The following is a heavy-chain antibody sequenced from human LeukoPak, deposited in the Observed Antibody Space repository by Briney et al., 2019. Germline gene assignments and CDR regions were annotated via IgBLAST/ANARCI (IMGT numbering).Heavy chain of an antibody. V-gene: IGHV4-61*02. CDR3: ARADSSSWYESWFDP. Sequence: SETLSLTCTVSGGSISSSSYYWGWIRQPAGKGLEWIGRIYTSGSTNYNPSLKSRVTISVDTSKNQFSLKLSSVTAADTAVYYCARADSSSWYESWFDPWGQGTLVTVSS. CDR2: IYTSGST. D-gene: IGHD6-13*01. CDR1: GGSISSSSYY. J-gene: IGHJ5*02.